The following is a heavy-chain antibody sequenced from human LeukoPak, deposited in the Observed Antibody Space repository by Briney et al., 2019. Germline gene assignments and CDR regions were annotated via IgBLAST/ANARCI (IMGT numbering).Heavy chain of an antibody. CDR3: ATRANSET. Sequence: PSETLSLTCTVSGGSISSYYWSWIRQPPGKGLEWIGYIYYSGSTNYNPSLKSRVTISVDTSKNQFSLNLKSVMAADTAVYYCATRANSETWGQGALVTVSS. CDR1: GGSISSYY. V-gene: IGHV4-59*12. J-gene: IGHJ4*02. CDR2: IYYSGST.